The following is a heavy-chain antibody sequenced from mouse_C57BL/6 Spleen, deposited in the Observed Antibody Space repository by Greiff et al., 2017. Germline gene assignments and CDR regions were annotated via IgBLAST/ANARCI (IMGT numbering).Heavy chain of an antibody. Sequence: QVQLQQPGAELVMPGASVKLSCKASGYTFTSYWMHWVKQRPGQGLEWIGEIDPSDSYTNYNQKFKGNSTLTVDKSSSTAYMQLSSLTSEDSAVYYCARSSPNAMDYWGQGTSVTVSS. J-gene: IGHJ4*01. CDR3: ARSSPNAMDY. CDR1: GYTFTSYW. CDR2: IDPSDSYT. V-gene: IGHV1-69*01.